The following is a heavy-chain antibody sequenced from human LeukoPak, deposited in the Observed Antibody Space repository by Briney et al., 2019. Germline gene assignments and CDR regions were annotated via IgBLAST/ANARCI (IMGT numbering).Heavy chain of an antibody. CDR1: GYTFTTYG. CDR3: ARDGTGTTATAIDYFDY. Sequence: GASVKVSCKASGYTFTTYGFSCVRQAPGLALECMGWISTYNGNTKYTQKFQGRVTMTTDTATSTAYMELRSLISDDTAVYYCARDGTGTTATAIDYFDYWGQGTLVTVSS. J-gene: IGHJ4*02. V-gene: IGHV1-18*01. CDR2: ISTYNGNT. D-gene: IGHD1-7*01.